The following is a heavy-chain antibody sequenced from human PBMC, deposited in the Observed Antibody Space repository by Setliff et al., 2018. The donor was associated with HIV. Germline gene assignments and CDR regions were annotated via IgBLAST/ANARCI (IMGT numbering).Heavy chain of an antibody. CDR1: GYIFTDYA. Sequence: ASVKVSCKASGYIFTDYALNWVRQAPGQGLERVAWIDINTGSPSYAQGFTGRFVFSSDTSVSTACLQITSLKPEDTAVYYCARSHYNVRSAYYTGTNWFDSWGQGTLVTVSS. D-gene: IGHD3-3*01. CDR3: ARSHYNVRSAYYTGTNWFDS. V-gene: IGHV7-4-1*02. J-gene: IGHJ5*01. CDR2: IDINTGSP.